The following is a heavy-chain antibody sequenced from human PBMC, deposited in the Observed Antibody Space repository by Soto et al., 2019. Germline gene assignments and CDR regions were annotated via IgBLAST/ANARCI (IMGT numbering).Heavy chain of an antibody. CDR1: GFTFSSYS. V-gene: IGHV3-48*02. Sequence: SLRLSCAASGFTFSSYSMNWVRQAPGKGLEWVAYISSHSSTMYYADSVKGRFTISRDNARNSLYLQMNSLRDEDTAVYYCARDPREWEQRLYDFWGQGTLVTVSS. J-gene: IGHJ4*02. D-gene: IGHD1-26*01. CDR2: ISSHSSTM. CDR3: ARDPREWEQRLYDF.